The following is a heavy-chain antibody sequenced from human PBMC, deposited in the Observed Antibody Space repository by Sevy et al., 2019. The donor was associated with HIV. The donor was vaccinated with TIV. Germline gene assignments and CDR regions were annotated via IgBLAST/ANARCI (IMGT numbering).Heavy chain of an antibody. CDR1: GYTFTSYA. CDR2: INAGNGNT. D-gene: IGHD3-10*02. V-gene: IGHV1-3*01. CDR3: ASGSYWLFRVDY. J-gene: IGHJ4*02. Sequence: ASVKVSCKASGYTFTSYAMHWVRQAPGQRLEWMGWINAGNGNTKYSQKFQGRVTITRDTSASTAYMELSSLRSEDTAVYYCASGSYWLFRVDYWGQGTLVTVSS.